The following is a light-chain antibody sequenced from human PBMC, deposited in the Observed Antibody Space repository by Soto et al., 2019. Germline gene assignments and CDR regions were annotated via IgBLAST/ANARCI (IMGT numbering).Light chain of an antibody. CDR2: GAS. J-gene: IGKJ5*01. V-gene: IGKV1-9*01. CDR3: QLVHGYPT. Sequence: DIQLTQSPSFLSASVGDRVTITCRASQDIRNYLAWFQQKPGKAPKLLIYGASTLQSGVPSRFSGSGYGAEFALTISSLQPEDTATYFCQLVHGYPTFGQGTRLEIK. CDR1: QDIRNY.